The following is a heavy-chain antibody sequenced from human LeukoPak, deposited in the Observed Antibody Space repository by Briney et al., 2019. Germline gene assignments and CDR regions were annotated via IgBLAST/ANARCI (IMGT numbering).Heavy chain of an antibody. J-gene: IGHJ4*02. V-gene: IGHV1-69*05. CDR1: GGTFSSYA. Sequence: SVKVCCKASGGTFSSYAISWVRQAPGQGLEWMGGIIPIFGTANYAQKFQGRVTITTDESTSTAYMELSSLRSEDTAVYYCARGRVKYSYGYEGNYWGQGTLVTVSS. D-gene: IGHD5-18*01. CDR3: ARGRVKYSYGYEGNY. CDR2: IIPIFGTA.